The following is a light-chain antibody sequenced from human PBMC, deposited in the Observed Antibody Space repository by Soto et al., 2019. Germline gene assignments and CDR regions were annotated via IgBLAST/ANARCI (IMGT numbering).Light chain of an antibody. Sequence: EIVLTQSPGTLSLSPGESATLSCRASQSIGSYLAWYQQKPGQAPMLLIYDASNRATGIPGRFSGSGSGTDFTLTISSLEREDFAVYYCKQRSFWLTFGEGTKVDIK. CDR3: KQRSFWLT. J-gene: IGKJ4*01. CDR2: DAS. V-gene: IGKV3-11*01. CDR1: QSIGSY.